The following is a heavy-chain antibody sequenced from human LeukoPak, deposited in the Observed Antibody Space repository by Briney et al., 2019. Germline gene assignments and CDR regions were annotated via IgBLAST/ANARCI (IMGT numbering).Heavy chain of an antibody. V-gene: IGHV3-30*18. J-gene: IGHJ4*02. D-gene: IGHD5-18*01. CDR3: AKVFGWIQLWYYFDY. Sequence: GGSLRLSCAASGFTFSSYGMHWVRQAPGKGLEWVAVISYDGSNKYYADSVKGRFTISRDNSKNTLYLQMNSLRAEDTAVYYCAKVFGWIQLWYYFDYWGRGTLVTVSS. CDR1: GFTFSSYG. CDR2: ISYDGSNK.